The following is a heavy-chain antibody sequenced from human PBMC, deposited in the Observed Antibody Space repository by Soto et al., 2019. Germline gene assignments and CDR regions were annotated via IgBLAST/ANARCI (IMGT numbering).Heavy chain of an antibody. D-gene: IGHD3-22*01. CDR3: AKDRWLLQSREADY. CDR2: ISGGGGTT. V-gene: IGHV3-23*01. Sequence: EVQLLESGGGLVQPGGSLRLSCAASGFTFSSYAMSWVRQAPEKGLEWVSGISGGGGTTYYADSVKGRFTISRDNSKKTVFLQMIGRRAEDTALYYCAKDRWLLQSREADYCCQGTLVTVSS. J-gene: IGHJ4*02. CDR1: GFTFSSYA.